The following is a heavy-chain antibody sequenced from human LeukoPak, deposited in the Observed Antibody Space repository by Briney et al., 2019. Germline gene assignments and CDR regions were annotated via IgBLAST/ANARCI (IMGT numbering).Heavy chain of an antibody. CDR2: ISFDGSHQ. CDR1: GFTFSSYS. J-gene: IGHJ4*02. Sequence: GGFLRLSCVASGFTFSSYSLHWVRQAPGKGLEWVAVISFDGSHQYFADSVKGRFTISRDNSNNTLYLQMNSLRAEDTAVYYCATPLISVSSTTYYNYFEYWGQGALVTVSS. D-gene: IGHD2-2*01. V-gene: IGHV3-30*04. CDR3: ATPLISVSSTTYYNYFEY.